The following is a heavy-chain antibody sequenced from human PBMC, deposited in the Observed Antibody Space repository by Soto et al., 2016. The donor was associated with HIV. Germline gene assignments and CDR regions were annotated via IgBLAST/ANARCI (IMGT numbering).Heavy chain of an antibody. CDR1: GGSINSSPYY. V-gene: IGHV4-31*03. CDR2: IYYSGRT. Sequence: QVQLQESGPELVKPSQTLSLTCTVSGGSINSSPYYWNWVRHLPGKGLEWIGYIYYSGRTSYNPSLKSRLTMSVDTSQNQFSLRLSSVTAADTAVYYCARDLEIGGIIINGAFDLWGPGTLVTVSS. D-gene: IGHD3-16*02. J-gene: IGHJ3*01. CDR3: ARDLEIGGIIINGAFDL.